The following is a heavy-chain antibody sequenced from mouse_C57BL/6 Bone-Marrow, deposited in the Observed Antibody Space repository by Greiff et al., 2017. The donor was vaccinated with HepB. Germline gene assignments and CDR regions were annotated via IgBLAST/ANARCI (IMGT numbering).Heavy chain of an antibody. CDR1: GFTFSSYG. Sequence: EVQLVESGGDLVKPGGSLKLSCAASGFTFSSYGMSWVRQTPDKRLEWVATISSGGSYTYYPDSVKGRFTISRDNAKNTLYLQMSSLKSEDTAMYYYSRKGPYDNSWFAFWGQGTVVTVTA. V-gene: IGHV5-6*01. CDR3: SRKGPYDNSWFAF. J-gene: IGHJ3*01. CDR2: ISSGGSYT. D-gene: IGHD2-1*01.